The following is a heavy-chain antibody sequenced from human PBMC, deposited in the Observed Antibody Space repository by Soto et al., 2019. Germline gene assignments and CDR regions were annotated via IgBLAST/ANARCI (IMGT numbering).Heavy chain of an antibody. V-gene: IGHV3-30*18. CDR1: GFTFSGYG. J-gene: IGHJ4*02. CDR3: AKGGIYDYIWGSYRYPVDY. D-gene: IGHD3-16*02. CDR2: ISYDGSNK. Sequence: ESGGGVVQPGRSLRLSCAASGFTFSGYGMHWVRQAPGKGLEWVAVISYDGSNKYYADSVKGRFTISRDNSKNTLYLQMNSLRAEDTAVYYCAKGGIYDYIWGSYRYPVDYWGQGTLVTVSS.